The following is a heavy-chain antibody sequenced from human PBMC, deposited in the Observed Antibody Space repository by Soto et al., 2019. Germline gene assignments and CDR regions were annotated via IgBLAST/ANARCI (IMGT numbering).Heavy chain of an antibody. Sequence: GGSLRLSCSASGFTFSSYAMHWVRQAPGKGLEYVSAISSNGGSTYYADSVKGRFTISRDNSKNTLYLQMSSLRAEDTAVYYCVKVGQYCSGGSCYFYYWGQGTLVTVSS. CDR1: GFTFSSYA. D-gene: IGHD2-15*01. V-gene: IGHV3-64D*09. CDR3: VKVGQYCSGGSCYFYY. J-gene: IGHJ4*02. CDR2: ISSNGGST.